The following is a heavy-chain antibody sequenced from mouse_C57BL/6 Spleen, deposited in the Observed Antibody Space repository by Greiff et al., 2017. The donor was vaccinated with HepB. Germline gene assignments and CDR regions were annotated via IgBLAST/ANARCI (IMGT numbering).Heavy chain of an antibody. CDR2: ISDGGSYT. CDR1: GFTFSSYA. D-gene: IGHD1-1*01. V-gene: IGHV5-4*01. Sequence: EVQVVESGGGLVKPGGSLKLSCAASGFTFSSYAMSWVRQTPEKRLEWVATISDGGSYTYYPDNVKGRFTISRDNAKNNLYLQMSHLKSEDTAMYYCARVITTVVAGDFDYWGQGTTLTVSS. CDR3: ARVITTVVAGDFDY. J-gene: IGHJ2*01.